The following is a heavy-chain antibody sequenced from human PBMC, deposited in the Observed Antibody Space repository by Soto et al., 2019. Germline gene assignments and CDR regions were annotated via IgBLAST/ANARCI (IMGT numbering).Heavy chain of an antibody. CDR1: GYTFTSYG. CDR2: ISAYNGNT. V-gene: IGHV1-18*01. Sequence: ASVKVSCKASGYTFTSYGINWVRQAPGKGLEWMGWISAYNGNTNHAQKLQGRVTMTTDTSRSKAYMELRSLRSDDTDVYYCARDGGYCSSTSCYTGFYYNGIDVWGQGTTVTVSS. J-gene: IGHJ6*02. D-gene: IGHD2-2*02. CDR3: ARDGGYCSSTSCYTGFYYNGIDV.